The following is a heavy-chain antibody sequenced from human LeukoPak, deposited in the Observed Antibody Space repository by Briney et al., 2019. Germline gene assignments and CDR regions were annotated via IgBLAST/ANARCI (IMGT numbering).Heavy chain of an antibody. Sequence: SETLSLTCTVSGGAISSDYWSWIRQPPGKGLEWIGYMYYSGSTNYNPSLKSRVTISVDTSKNQFSLKLSSVTAADTAVYYCARDPYGSGDWGQGTLVTVSS. CDR3: ARDPYGSGD. CDR1: GGAISSDY. CDR2: MYYSGST. V-gene: IGHV4-59*01. J-gene: IGHJ4*02. D-gene: IGHD3-10*01.